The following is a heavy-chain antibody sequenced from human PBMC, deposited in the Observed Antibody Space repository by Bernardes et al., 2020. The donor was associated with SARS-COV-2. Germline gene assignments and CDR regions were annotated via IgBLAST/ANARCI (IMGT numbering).Heavy chain of an antibody. CDR3: ARDRCISGSTSCYPDY. J-gene: IGHJ4*02. CDR1: GFTFSSYA. V-gene: IGHV3-64*01. Sequence: GSLRIPCAASGFTFSSYAMHWVRQAPGKGLEYVSAISSNGGSTYYANSVKGRFTISRDNSKNTLYLQMGSLRAEDMAVYYCARDRCISGSTSCYPDYWGQGTLVTVSS. CDR2: ISSNGGST. D-gene: IGHD2-2*01.